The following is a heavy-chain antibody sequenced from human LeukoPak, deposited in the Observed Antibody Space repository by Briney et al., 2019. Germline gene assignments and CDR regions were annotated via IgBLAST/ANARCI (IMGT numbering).Heavy chain of an antibody. J-gene: IGHJ5*02. D-gene: IGHD2-2*01. Sequence: PSETLSLTCTVSGVSISSYYWSWIRQPPGKGLEWIGYIYYSGSTNYNPSLKSRVTISVDTSKNQFSLKLSSVTAADTAVYYCARVVVVPAAINWFDPWGQGTLVTVSS. CDR2: IYYSGST. V-gene: IGHV4-59*01. CDR3: ARVVVVPAAINWFDP. CDR1: GVSISSYY.